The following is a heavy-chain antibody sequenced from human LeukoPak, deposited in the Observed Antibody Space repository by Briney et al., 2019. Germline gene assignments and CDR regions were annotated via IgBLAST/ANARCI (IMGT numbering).Heavy chain of an antibody. CDR3: AKSDCSGGSCYSRDFQH. D-gene: IGHD2-15*01. CDR1: GFTFSSYA. CDR2: ISGSGGST. J-gene: IGHJ1*01. V-gene: IGHV3-23*01. Sequence: PGGSLRLSCAASGFTFSSYAMSWVRQAPGKGLEWVSAISGSGGSTYYADSVKGRFTISRDNSKNTLYLQMNSLRAEDTAVYYCAKSDCSGGSCYSRDFQHWGQGTLVTVSS.